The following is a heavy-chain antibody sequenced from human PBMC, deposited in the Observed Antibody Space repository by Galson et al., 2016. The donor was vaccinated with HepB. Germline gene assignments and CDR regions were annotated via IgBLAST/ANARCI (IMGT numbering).Heavy chain of an antibody. D-gene: IGHD3/OR15-3a*01. J-gene: IGHJ4*02. CDR3: VKWRGGVWTDYFIDY. V-gene: IGHV3-23*01. CDR1: GFAFSGYA. Sequence: SLRLSCAAAGFAFSGYAMSWVRQAPGKGLEWVSIIHNSEDISYYADSVKGRFTISRDNSKNTLYLQMNSLRVEDTAVYYCVKWRGGVWTDYFIDYWGQGTLVTVSS. CDR2: IHNSEDIS.